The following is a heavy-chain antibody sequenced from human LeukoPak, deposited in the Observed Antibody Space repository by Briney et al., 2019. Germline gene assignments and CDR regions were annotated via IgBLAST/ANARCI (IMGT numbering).Heavy chain of an antibody. CDR1: GYTFTGYY. Sequence: GASVKVSCKASGYTFTGYYMHWVRQAPGQGLEWMGWINPNSGGTNYAQKFQGRVTMTRDTSISTAYMELSRLRSDDTAVYYCARGKEYNWSPVWFDPWGQGTLVTVSS. J-gene: IGHJ5*02. CDR3: ARGKEYNWSPVWFDP. D-gene: IGHD1-20*01. CDR2: INPNSGGT. V-gene: IGHV1-2*02.